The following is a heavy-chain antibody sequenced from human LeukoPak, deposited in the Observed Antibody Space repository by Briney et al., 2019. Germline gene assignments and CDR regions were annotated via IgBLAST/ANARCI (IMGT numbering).Heavy chain of an antibody. CDR1: GGSCSYYY. D-gene: IGHD3-22*01. V-gene: IGHV4-59*08. CDR2: IYYSGRT. J-gene: IGHJ4*02. Sequence: SETLSLTCTVSGGSCSYYYWIWMPQPPGKGLEWIGYIYYSGRTNYNPSLERRLTISINTSKNQFFLKLSSVTAAETAVYYCARAYFDTSAHYPHFEFWGPGTLVTVS. CDR3: ARAYFDTSAHYPHFEF.